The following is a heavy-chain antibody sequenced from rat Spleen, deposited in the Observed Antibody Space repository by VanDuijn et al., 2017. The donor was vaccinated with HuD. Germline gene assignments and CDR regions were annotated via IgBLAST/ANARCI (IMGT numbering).Heavy chain of an antibody. CDR2: ISSGGST. V-gene: IGHV2S12*01. Sequence: QVQLKESGPGLVQPSQTLSLTCTVSGFSLTSYHVSWVRQPPGKGLEWIAAISSGGSTYYNSALKSRLSISRDTSKSQVFLKMNSLQTEDTAIYFCTGGYSDYWGQGVMVTVSS. J-gene: IGHJ2*01. CDR1: GFSLTSYH. D-gene: IGHD1-11*01. CDR3: TGGYSDY.